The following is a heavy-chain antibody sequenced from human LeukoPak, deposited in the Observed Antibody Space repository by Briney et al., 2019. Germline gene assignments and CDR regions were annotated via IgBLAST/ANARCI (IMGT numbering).Heavy chain of an antibody. V-gene: IGHV3-23*01. CDR3: AKSLLTTASGTGRAFDI. J-gene: IGHJ3*02. CDR2: ISASGDVT. D-gene: IGHD1-26*01. Sequence: GGSLRLSCAASGFTFRSYWMGWVRRAPGKGLEWVSGISASGDVTFHADPVKGRFTISRDNSRNTLYLQMNSLRAEDTAEYYCAKSLLTTASGTGRAFDIWGQGTMVTVSA. CDR1: GFTFRSYW.